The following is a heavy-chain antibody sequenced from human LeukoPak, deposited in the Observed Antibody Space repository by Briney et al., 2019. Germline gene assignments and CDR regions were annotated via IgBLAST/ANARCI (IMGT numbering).Heavy chain of an antibody. D-gene: IGHD3-22*01. J-gene: IGHJ4*02. CDR2: ISYDGSNK. CDR1: GFTFSSYG. Sequence: GGSLRLSCAASGFTFSSYGMHWVRQAPGKGLEWVAVISYDGSNKYYADSVKGRFTISRDNSKNTLYLQMNSLRAEDTAVYYCAKDSSGYLNYWGQGTPVTVSS. V-gene: IGHV3-30*18. CDR3: AKDSSGYLNY.